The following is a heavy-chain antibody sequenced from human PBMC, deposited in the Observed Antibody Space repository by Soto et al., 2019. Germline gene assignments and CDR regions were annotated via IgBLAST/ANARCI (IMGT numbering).Heavy chain of an antibody. CDR1: GFSLSSSGVG. CDR2: IYWDDDT. Sequence: QITLKESGPTLVKPTQTLTLTCTFSGFSLSSSGVGVGWIRQPPGKALEWLALIYWDDDTRYSPSLKSRLTITKDTSKNQVLLTMTNMDPVDTATYFCAHYVGTMPHFDSWGQGTLVTVSS. V-gene: IGHV2-5*02. J-gene: IGHJ4*02. CDR3: AHYVGTMPHFDS. D-gene: IGHD5-12*01.